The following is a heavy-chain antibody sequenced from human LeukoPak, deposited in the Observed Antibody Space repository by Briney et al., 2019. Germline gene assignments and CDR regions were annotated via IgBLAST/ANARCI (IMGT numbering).Heavy chain of an antibody. J-gene: IGHJ4*02. CDR3: ARTLGGYSYGYVGYYFDY. CDR2: ISSSSSYI. CDR1: GFTFSSYS. D-gene: IGHD5-18*01. Sequence: GGSLRLSCAASGFTFSSYSMNWVRQAPGKGLEWVSSISSSSSYIFYADSVKGRFTISRDNAKNSLYLQMNSLRAEDTAVYYCARTLGGYSYGYVGYYFDYWGQGTLVTVSS. V-gene: IGHV3-21*01.